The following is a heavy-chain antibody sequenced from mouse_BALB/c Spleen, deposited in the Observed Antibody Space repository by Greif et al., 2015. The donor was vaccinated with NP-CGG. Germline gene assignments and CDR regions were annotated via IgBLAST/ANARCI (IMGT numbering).Heavy chain of an antibody. CDR2: FYPGSGSI. Sequence: VQLQQSGAELVKPGASVKLSCKASGYTFTEYIIHWVKQRSGQGLEWIGWFYPGSGSIKYNEKFKDKATLTADKSSSTVYMELSRLTSEDSAVYFCARHEGFDYGEGYYFDYWGQGTTLTVSS. D-gene: IGHD2-4*01. CDR3: ARHEGFDYGEGYYFDY. J-gene: IGHJ2*01. V-gene: IGHV1-62-2*01. CDR1: GYTFTEYI.